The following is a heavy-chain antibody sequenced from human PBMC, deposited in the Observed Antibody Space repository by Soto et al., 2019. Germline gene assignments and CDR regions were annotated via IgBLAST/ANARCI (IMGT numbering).Heavy chain of an antibody. CDR2: ISRDGGTK. CDR3: TGEVASGY. J-gene: IGHJ4*02. Sequence: QVQLVESGGGVVQPGRSLRLSCAASGFTVSSYGMHWVRQAPGKGLEWVAVISRDGGTKYYADSVKGRFTIPKDNSRNTLFLEMNSLRGDDMAVYYCTGEVASGYWGQGTLVTVSS. V-gene: IGHV3-30*03. D-gene: IGHD2-8*02. CDR1: GFTVSSYG.